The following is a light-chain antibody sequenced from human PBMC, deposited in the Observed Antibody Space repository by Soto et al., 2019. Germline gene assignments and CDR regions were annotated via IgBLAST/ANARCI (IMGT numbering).Light chain of an antibody. Sequence: QSALTQPPSASGSPGQSVTIYCTGTSSDVGAYNYVSWYQQHPGKAPKLMIYEVTKRPSGVPDRFSGSKSDNTASLTVSGLQAEDEADYYCTSYAGSNNWVFGGGTKLTVL. CDR1: SSDVGAYNY. J-gene: IGLJ3*02. V-gene: IGLV2-8*01. CDR3: TSYAGSNNWV. CDR2: EVT.